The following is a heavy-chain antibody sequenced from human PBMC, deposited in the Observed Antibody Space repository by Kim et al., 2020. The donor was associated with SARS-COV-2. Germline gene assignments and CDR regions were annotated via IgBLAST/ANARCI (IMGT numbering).Heavy chain of an antibody. D-gene: IGHD3-9*01. V-gene: IGHV7-4-1*02. Sequence: ASVKVSCKASGYIFTTYGLNWLRQTPGQGLEWMGWINTKTGQAAYAQAFKGRFVFSLDTSASTAYLQINSLKAADTAVYFCARDGHDILNGYTFHYYGMD. CDR3: ARDGHDILNGYTFHYYGMD. CDR1: GYIFTTYG. J-gene: IGHJ6*01. CDR2: INTKTGQA.